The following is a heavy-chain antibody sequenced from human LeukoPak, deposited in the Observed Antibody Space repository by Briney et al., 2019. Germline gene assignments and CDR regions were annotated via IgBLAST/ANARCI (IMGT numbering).Heavy chain of an antibody. CDR1: GYTFTNYY. Sequence: ASVKVSCKASGYTFTNYYIHWVRQAPGQGLEWMGITDPIGGSTSYAQKFQGRVTMTRDTSTSTVYMELSSLRSEDTAVYYCARGEGAARWVPFDYWGQGTLVTVSS. CDR2: TDPIGGST. J-gene: IGHJ4*02. D-gene: IGHD6-6*01. CDR3: ARGEGAARWVPFDY. V-gene: IGHV1-46*01.